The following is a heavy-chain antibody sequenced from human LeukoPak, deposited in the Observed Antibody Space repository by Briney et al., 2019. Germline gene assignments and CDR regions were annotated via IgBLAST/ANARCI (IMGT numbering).Heavy chain of an antibody. CDR3: AKDRAGSIVVVVAATNSFDY. V-gene: IGHV3-9*01. CDR2: ISWNSGSI. J-gene: IGHJ4*02. CDR1: GFTFDDYA. D-gene: IGHD2-15*01. Sequence: PGGSLRLSCAASGFTFDDYAMHWVRQAPGKGLEWVSGISWNSGSIGYADSVKGRSTISRDNAKNSLYLQMNSLRAEDTALYYCAKDRAGSIVVVVAATNSFDYWGQGTLVTVSS.